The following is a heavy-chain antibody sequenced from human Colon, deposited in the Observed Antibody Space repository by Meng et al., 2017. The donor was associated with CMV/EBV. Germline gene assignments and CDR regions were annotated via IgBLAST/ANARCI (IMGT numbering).Heavy chain of an antibody. CDR3: ARDNSHWSKDF. D-gene: IGHD4-11*01. CDR2: FDPRGDST. Sequence: SCKTSGSQFRFSSMHWVRQAPGQGLEWMGIFDPRGDSTNYAQKFQGRLTLTEDRSTTTMYMELSSLRSEDTAVYYCARDNSHWSKDFWGQGTLVTVSS. J-gene: IGHJ4*02. V-gene: IGHV1-46*01. CDR1: GSQFRFSS.